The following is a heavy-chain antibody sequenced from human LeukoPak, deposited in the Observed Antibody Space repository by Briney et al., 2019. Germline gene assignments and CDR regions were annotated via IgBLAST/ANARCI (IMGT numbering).Heavy chain of an antibody. CDR1: GFTFSSYA. D-gene: IGHD4-11*01. J-gene: IGHJ5*02. CDR3: VRDNSNNDVVWWLDP. V-gene: IGHV3-23*01. Sequence: GGSLRLSCAASGFTFSSYAMSWVRQAPGKGLEWVSAISGSGGSTYYADSVKGRFTISRDNSKNTLYLQMNSLRAEDTAVYYCVRDNSNNDVVWWLDPWGLGTLVTVSS. CDR2: ISGSGGST.